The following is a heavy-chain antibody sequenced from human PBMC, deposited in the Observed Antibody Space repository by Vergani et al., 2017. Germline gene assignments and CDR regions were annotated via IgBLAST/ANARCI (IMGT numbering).Heavy chain of an antibody. Sequence: EVHLVESGGSLVMPGGSLRLSCAASGFTFSDYNMNWVRQAPGKGLEWVSSISTSSSSIFYADSVKGRFIISRDNARNSLFLQMNSLRVEDTAVYYCAREPPPAXARWGYYYYYYMDVWGKGTTVTVSS. D-gene: IGHD3-16*01. CDR1: GFTFSDYN. J-gene: IGHJ6*03. CDR3: AREPPPAXARWGYYYYYYMDV. V-gene: IGHV3-21*01. CDR2: ISTSSSSI.